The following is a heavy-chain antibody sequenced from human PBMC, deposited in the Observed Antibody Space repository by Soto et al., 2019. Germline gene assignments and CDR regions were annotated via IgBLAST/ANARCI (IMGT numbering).Heavy chain of an antibody. CDR1: GFTFSSYS. V-gene: IGHV3-21*01. J-gene: IGHJ6*02. Sequence: GGCLRLSCAASGFTFSSYSINWVRQAPGKWLEWVSSISSSSSYIYYADSVKGRFTISRDNAKNSLYMQMNSLRAEDTAVYYCARDTITGRPYYYYGTDVWGQGTTVTVSS. D-gene: IGHD1-20*01. CDR2: ISSSSSYI. CDR3: ARDTITGRPYYYYGTDV.